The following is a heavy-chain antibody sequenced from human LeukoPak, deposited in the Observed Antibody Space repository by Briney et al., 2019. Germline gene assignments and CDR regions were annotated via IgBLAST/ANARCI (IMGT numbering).Heavy chain of an antibody. Sequence: SVKVSCKASGGTFSSYAISWVRQAPGQGLEWKGGIIPIFGTANYAQKFQGRVTITADESTSTAYMELSSLRSEDTAVHYCARDPTRELKQQLVREAGDDYWGQGTLVTVSS. CDR1: GGTFSSYA. CDR2: IIPIFGTA. J-gene: IGHJ4*02. V-gene: IGHV1-69*13. CDR3: ARDPTRELKQQLVREAGDDY. D-gene: IGHD6-13*01.